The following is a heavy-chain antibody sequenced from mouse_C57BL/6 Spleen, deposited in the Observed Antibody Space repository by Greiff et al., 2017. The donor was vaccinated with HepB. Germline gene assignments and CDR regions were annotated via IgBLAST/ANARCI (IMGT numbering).Heavy chain of an antibody. CDR3: ARGGNGAMDY. CDR2: IYPGSGST. CDR1: GYTFTSYW. D-gene: IGHD2-1*01. J-gene: IGHJ4*01. Sequence: LQEPGAELVKPGASVKMSCKASGYTFTSYWITWVKQRPGQGLEWIGDIYPGSGSTNYNEKFKSKATLTVDTSSSTAYMQLSSLTSEDSAVYYCARGGNGAMDYWGQGTSVTVSS. V-gene: IGHV1-55*01.